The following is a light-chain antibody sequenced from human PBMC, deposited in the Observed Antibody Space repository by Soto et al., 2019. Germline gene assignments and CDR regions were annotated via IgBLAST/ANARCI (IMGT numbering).Light chain of an antibody. CDR1: SSDVGGYIY. Sequence: QSALTQPASVSGSPGQSITISCTGTSSDVGGYIYVSWYQQHPGKAPKFLIYEVSNRPSGVSNRFSGSKSGNTASLTISGLQAEDEADYYCCSYAGRYTYVFGTGTKVTVL. V-gene: IGLV2-14*03. CDR3: CSYAGRYTYV. J-gene: IGLJ1*01. CDR2: EVS.